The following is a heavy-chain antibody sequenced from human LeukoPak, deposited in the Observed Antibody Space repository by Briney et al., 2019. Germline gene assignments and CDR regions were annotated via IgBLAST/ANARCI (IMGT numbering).Heavy chain of an antibody. CDR1: GFTFSSYS. Sequence: GGSLRLSCAASGFTFSSYSMNWVRQAPGKGLEWVSSISSSSSYIYYADSVKGRFTISRDNAKNSLYLQMNSLRAEDTAVYYCARAYYDILTHYYGMDVWGQGTTVTVSS. CDR3: ARAYYDILTHYYGMDV. D-gene: IGHD3-9*01. CDR2: ISSSSSYI. J-gene: IGHJ6*02. V-gene: IGHV3-21*01.